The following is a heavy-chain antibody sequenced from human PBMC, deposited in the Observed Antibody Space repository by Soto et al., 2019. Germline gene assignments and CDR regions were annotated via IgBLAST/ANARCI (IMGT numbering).Heavy chain of an antibody. CDR2: IFSSGST. CDR1: GDSINTYN. D-gene: IGHD1-26*01. CDR3: ARGDQELDY. Sequence: QVQLQESGPGLVKPSETLSLTCTVSGDSINTYNWTWIRQPPGKGLEWIGYIFSSGSTNYNPSLQSRLTMSVDTSKNLFSLKLNSVTAADTAVYYCARGDQELDYWGQGTLVTVSS. V-gene: IGHV4-59*01. J-gene: IGHJ4*02.